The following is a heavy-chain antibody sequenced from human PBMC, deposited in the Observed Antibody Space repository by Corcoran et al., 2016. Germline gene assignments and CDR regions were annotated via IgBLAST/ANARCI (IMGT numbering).Heavy chain of an antibody. CDR3: ARGVEAVAGTGAFDI. Sequence: QVQLVQSGAEVKKPGASVKVSCKASGYTFTGYYMLWVRQAPGQGLEWMGWINPNSGGTNYAQKFQGRVTMTRDKSISTAYRERSRLRSDDTAGYYCARGVEAVAGTGAFDIWGQGTMVTVSS. V-gene: IGHV1-2*02. CDR2: INPNSGGT. D-gene: IGHD6-19*01. J-gene: IGHJ3*02. CDR1: GYTFTGYY.